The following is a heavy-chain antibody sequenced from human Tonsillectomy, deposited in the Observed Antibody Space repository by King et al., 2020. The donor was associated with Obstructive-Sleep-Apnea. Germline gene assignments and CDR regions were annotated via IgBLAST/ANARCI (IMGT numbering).Heavy chain of an antibody. D-gene: IGHD1-26*01. J-gene: IGHJ4*02. CDR3: ARDRGVGASGYDS. CDR2: VSSSSTFT. Sequence: VQLVESGGGLVKPGGSLRLSCAASGFIFSDYYMAWIRQAPGKGLEWVAYVSSSSTFTTYADSVTGRFTISRDNAENSLYLQMNSLRVEDTAIYYCARDRGVGASGYDSWGQGTLVTVSS. V-gene: IGHV3-11*06. CDR1: GFIFSDYY.